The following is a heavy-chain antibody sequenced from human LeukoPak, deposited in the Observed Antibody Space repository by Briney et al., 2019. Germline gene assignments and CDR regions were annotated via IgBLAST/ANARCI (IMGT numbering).Heavy chain of an antibody. CDR3: AKPVGSSPFFNRYSDY. Sequence: GGSLRLSCAASGXXFSSYSMNWVRXAPGKGLEWVSAISGSGGSTYYADSVKGRFTISRDDSKNTLYLQMNSLRAEDTAVYYCAKPVGSSPFFNRYSDYWGQGTLVTVSS. CDR2: ISGSGGST. V-gene: IGHV3-23*01. D-gene: IGHD6-6*01. J-gene: IGHJ4*02. CDR1: GXXFSSYS.